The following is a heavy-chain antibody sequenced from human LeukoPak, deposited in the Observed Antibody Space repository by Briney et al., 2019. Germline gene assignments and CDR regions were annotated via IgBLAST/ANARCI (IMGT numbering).Heavy chain of an antibody. CDR2: INPSGAST. CDR1: GYIFINYY. J-gene: IGHJ5*02. V-gene: IGHV1-46*01. CDR3: ARDRTGSQGWFDP. D-gene: IGHD1-26*01. Sequence: ASVKVSCKASGYIFINYYIHWVRQGPGQGLEWMGVINPSGASTSYAQKFQGRVTMTRDTSTSTVYMELSSLRSEDTAVYYCARDRTGSQGWFDPWGQGTLVTVSS.